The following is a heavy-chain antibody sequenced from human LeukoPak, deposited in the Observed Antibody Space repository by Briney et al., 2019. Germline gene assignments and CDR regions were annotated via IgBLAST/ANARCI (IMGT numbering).Heavy chain of an antibody. J-gene: IGHJ4*02. CDR2: ISSSSSFI. Sequence: GGSLRLSCAASGFTFSRYSMSWVRQAPGKGLEWVSSISSSSSFIYSADSVKGRFTISRDNAKNSLYLQMNSLRAEDAAVYYCARENLAAAGSYYFDYWGQGTLVTVSS. D-gene: IGHD6-13*01. CDR3: ARENLAAAGSYYFDY. V-gene: IGHV3-21*01. CDR1: GFTFSRYS.